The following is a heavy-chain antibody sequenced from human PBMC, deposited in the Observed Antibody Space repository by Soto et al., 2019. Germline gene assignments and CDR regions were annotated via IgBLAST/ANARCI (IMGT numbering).Heavy chain of an antibody. D-gene: IGHD2-21*01. J-gene: IGHJ4*02. CDR1: GLTFRSYW. Sequence: EVQLVESGGGLVQPGESLRLSCAASGLTFRSYWMHWVRQAPGKGLVWVSRINTDGSVAMYVDSVKGRFTISRDNAKNTLFLHTNSLRAEDTAVYYCVRDMQLWRLDSWCQGTLVTVSS. V-gene: IGHV3-74*03. CDR3: VRDMQLWRLDS. CDR2: INTDGSVA.